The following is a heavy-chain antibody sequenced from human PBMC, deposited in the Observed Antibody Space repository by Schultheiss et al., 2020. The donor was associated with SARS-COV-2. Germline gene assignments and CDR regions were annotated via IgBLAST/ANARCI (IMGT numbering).Heavy chain of an antibody. Sequence: GGSLRLSCAASGFTFSSYGMHWVRQAPGKGLEWVAVISYDGSNKYYADSVKGRFTISRDNSKNTLYLQMNSLRAEDTAVYYCARDHAIPGDYYYYGMDVWGQGTTVTVSS. CDR3: ARDHAIPGDYYYYGMDV. J-gene: IGHJ6*02. V-gene: IGHV3-33*05. CDR2: ISYDGSNK. D-gene: IGHD2-21*01. CDR1: GFTFSSYG.